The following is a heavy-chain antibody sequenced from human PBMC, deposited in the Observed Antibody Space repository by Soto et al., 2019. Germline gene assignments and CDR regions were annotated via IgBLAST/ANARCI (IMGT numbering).Heavy chain of an antibody. D-gene: IGHD3-10*01. CDR1: GYTFTSYG. J-gene: IGHJ5*02. CDR3: ARDLSGSGKSWFDP. CDR2: ISAYNGNT. Sequence: AASVKVSCKASGYTFTSYGISWVRQAPGQGLEWMGWISAYNGNTNYAQKLQGRVTMTTDTSTSTAYMELRSLRSDDTAVYYCARDLSGSGKSWFDPWGQGTLVTVSS. V-gene: IGHV1-18*01.